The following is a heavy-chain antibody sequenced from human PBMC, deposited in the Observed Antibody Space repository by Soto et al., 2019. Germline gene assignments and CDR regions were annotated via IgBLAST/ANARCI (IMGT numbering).Heavy chain of an antibody. D-gene: IGHD5-12*01. CDR3: ARDNGYLAFDH. CDR2: LIPTFGTE. Sequence: QVQLVQSGAEVKKPGSSVKVSCEASGVTFANYAVTWVRQAPGQGLEWMGSLIPTFGTERYAQKFHGRVTITADESSSTAYMELSGLRYDDTAVYYCARDNGYLAFDHGGQGTRVTVSS. V-gene: IGHV1-69*12. J-gene: IGHJ4*02. CDR1: GVTFANYA.